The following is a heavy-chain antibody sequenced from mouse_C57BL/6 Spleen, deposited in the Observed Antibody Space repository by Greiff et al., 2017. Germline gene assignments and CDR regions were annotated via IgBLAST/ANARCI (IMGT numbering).Heavy chain of an antibody. J-gene: IGHJ4*01. CDR2: ISSGSSTI. V-gene: IGHV5-17*01. D-gene: IGHD2-4*01. Sequence: EVKLMESGGGLVKPGGSLKLSCAASGFTFNDYGMHWVRQAPEKGLEWVAYISSGSSTIYYADTVKGRFTISRDNAKNTLFLQMTSLRSEDTAMYYCAKIYYDYDVGAMDYWGQGTSVTVSS. CDR1: GFTFNDYG. CDR3: AKIYYDYDVGAMDY.